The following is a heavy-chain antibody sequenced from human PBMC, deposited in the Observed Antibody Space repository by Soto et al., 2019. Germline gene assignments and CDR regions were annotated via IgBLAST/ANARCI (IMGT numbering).Heavy chain of an antibody. D-gene: IGHD5-12*01. CDR3: AKGDSGYVTD. CDR2: ISFDGSKE. CDR1: GFTFSSHA. Sequence: QVQLVESGGGVVHPGRSLRLSCVASGFTFSSHAMYWLRQAPGRGLEWVALISFDGSKEYYVDSVKGRFTISRDNSKNTLYMEMNSLRPDDTAVYHCAKGDSGYVTDWGQGTLVTVSS. V-gene: IGHV3-30*18. J-gene: IGHJ4*02.